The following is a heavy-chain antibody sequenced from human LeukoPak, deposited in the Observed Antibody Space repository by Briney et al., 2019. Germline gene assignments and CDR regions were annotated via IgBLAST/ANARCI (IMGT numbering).Heavy chain of an antibody. CDR2: FKTDGSAT. V-gene: IGHV3-74*01. CDR1: GFTFGTFW. D-gene: IGHD3-16*02. J-gene: IGHJ3*02. Sequence: PGGSLRLSCAGSGFTFGTFWMHWVRQAPGEGLVWVSGFKTDGSATRYADSVKGRFTISRDNAKNSLYLQMNSLRAEDTAVYYCARDLSDAFDIWGQGTMVTVSS. CDR3: ARDLSDAFDI.